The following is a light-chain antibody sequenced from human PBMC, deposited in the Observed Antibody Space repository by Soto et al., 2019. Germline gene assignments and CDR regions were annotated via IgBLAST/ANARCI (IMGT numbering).Light chain of an antibody. J-gene: IGKJ2*01. Sequence: DIQLTRSLSFLSASVGDRVTITCRASQGIGSYLAWYQQKPGKAPKLLIYVASTLQSGFPSRFSGSGSGTEFTLTISSLQPEDFATYYCHQLNSSPYTFGQGTKLEIK. CDR2: VAS. CDR1: QGIGSY. V-gene: IGKV1-9*01. CDR3: HQLNSSPYT.